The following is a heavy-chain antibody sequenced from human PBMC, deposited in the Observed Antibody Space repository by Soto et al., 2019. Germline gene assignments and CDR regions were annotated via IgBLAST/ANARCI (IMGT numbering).Heavy chain of an antibody. V-gene: IGHV3-21*06. CDR2: ITGNSEYK. J-gene: IGHJ4*02. CDR3: ARSGELLQTFDS. D-gene: IGHD1-26*01. Sequence: PGGSLRLSCVVSGVSFSDYSMNWVRQAPGKGLEWVSLITGNSEYKYYAGSVKGRFTVSRDNAKNSLYLQMNSLTVGDTAVYYCARSGELLQTFDSWGQGTLVTVSS. CDR1: GVSFSDYS.